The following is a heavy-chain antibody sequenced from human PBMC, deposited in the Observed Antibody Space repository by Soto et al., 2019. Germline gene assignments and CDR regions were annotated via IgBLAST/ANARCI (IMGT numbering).Heavy chain of an antibody. D-gene: IGHD3-10*01. CDR1: GYTFTSYA. J-gene: IGHJ6*02. CDR3: SLSAYGSLGYYYGMDV. Sequence: GASVKVSCKASGYTFTSYAMHWVRQAPGQRLEWMGWINAGNGNTKYSQKFQGRVTITRDTSASTAYMELSSLRSEDTAVYYCSLSAYGSLGYYYGMDVWGQGTTVTVSS. V-gene: IGHV1-3*01. CDR2: INAGNGNT.